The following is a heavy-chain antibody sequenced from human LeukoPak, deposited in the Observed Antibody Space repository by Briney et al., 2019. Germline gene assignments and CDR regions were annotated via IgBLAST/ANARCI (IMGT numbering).Heavy chain of an antibody. CDR2: ISSSGSTI. J-gene: IGHJ4*02. V-gene: IGHV3-48*03. CDR1: GFTFSSYE. Sequence: GGSLRLSCAASGFTFSSYEMNWVRQAPGKGLEWVSYISSSGSTIYYADSVKGRFTISRDNAKSSLYLQMNSLRVEDTAVYYCATSRTLDHWGQGTLVTVSS. CDR3: ATSRTLDH.